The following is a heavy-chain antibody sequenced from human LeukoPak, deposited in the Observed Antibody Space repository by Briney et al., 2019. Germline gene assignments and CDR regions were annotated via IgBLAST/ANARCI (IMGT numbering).Heavy chain of an antibody. D-gene: IGHD3-16*01. CDR1: GGSISSGGYY. Sequence: SETLSLTCTVSGGSISSGGYYWSWIRQHPGKGLEWIGYIYYSGSTYYNPFLKSRVTISVDTSKNQFSLKLSSVTAADTAVYYCARDKRGGYDYWGQGTLVTVSS. J-gene: IGHJ4*02. V-gene: IGHV4-31*03. CDR2: IYYSGST. CDR3: ARDKRGGYDY.